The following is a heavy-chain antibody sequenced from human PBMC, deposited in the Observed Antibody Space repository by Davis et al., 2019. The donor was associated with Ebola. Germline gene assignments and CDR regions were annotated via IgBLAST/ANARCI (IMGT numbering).Heavy chain of an antibody. V-gene: IGHV3-23*01. Sequence: PGGSLRLSCAASGFIFSSYAMSWVRQAPGKGLEWVSSISVRSITYHADSVKGRFTISRDNSKNTLYLQMNSLRAEDTAVYYCAKVHPPTTVTTGWFDPWGQGTRVTVSS. J-gene: IGHJ5*02. CDR3: AKVHPPTTVTTGWFDP. CDR1: GFIFSSYA. D-gene: IGHD4-17*01. CDR2: ISVRSIT.